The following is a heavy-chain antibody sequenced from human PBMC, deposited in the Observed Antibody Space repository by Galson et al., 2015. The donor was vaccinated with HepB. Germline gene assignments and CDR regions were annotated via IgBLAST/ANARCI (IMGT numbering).Heavy chain of an antibody. CDR1: GGSFSGYY. CDR3: ARGYSSSVRRSFDP. J-gene: IGHJ5*02. CDR2: INHSGST. V-gene: IGHV4-34*01. Sequence: SETLSLTCAVYGGSFSGYYWSWIRQPPGKGLEWIGEINHSGSTNYNPSLKSRVTISVDTSKNQFSLKLSSVTAADTAVYYCARGYSSSVRRSFDPWGQGTLVTVSS. D-gene: IGHD6-13*01.